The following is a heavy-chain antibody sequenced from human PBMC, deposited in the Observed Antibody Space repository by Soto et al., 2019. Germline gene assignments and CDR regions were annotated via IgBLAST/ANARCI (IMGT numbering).Heavy chain of an antibody. Sequence: ASVKVSCKASGYTFTSYGISWVRQAPGQGLEWMGWISAYNGNTNYAQKLQGRVTMTTDTSTSTAYMELRSLRSDDTAVYYCARPSQPSSKAHTYWYFDFCGRGTLVTVSS. CDR3: ARPSQPSSKAHTYWYFDF. J-gene: IGHJ2*01. CDR2: ISAYNGNT. V-gene: IGHV1-18*01. CDR1: GYTFTSYG.